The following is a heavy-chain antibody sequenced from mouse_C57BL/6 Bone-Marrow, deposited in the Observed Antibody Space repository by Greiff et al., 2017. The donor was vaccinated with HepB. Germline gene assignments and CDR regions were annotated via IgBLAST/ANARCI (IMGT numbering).Heavy chain of an antibody. CDR3: ARDLYYCGSSQYYFDY. V-gene: IGHV2-9-1*01. D-gene: IGHD1-1*01. J-gene: IGHJ2*01. CDR1: GFSLTSYA. CDR2: IWTGGGT. Sequence: QVQLKESGPGLVAPSQSLSITCTVSGFSLTSYAISWVRQPPGKGLEWLGVIWTGGGTNYNSARKSRLGISKDNCKSQVVLEMSSLQTDDTARDYGARDLYYCGSSQYYFDYWGQGTTLTVSS.